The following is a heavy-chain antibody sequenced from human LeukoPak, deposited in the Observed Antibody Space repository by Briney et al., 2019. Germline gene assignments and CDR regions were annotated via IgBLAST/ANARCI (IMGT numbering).Heavy chain of an antibody. CDR1: GFTFSSHW. J-gene: IGHJ6*02. CDR2: IKQDGSEK. CDR3: ARDTSAWRYGMDV. D-gene: IGHD6-19*01. V-gene: IGHV3-7*01. Sequence: GGSLRLSCEASGFTFSSHWMSWVRQAPGRGLEWVAIIKQDGSEKDYVDSVTGRFTISRDNAKNSLYLQMNSLRDEDTAVYYCARDTSAWRYGMDVWGQGTTVTVSS.